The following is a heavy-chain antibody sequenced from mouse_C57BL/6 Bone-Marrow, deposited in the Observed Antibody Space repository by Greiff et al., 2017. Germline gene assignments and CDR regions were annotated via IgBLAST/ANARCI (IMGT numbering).Heavy chain of an antibody. CDR3: AIVYYYAMDY. V-gene: IGHV5-4*01. Sequence: EVQGVESGGGLVKPGGSLKLSCAASGFTFSSYAMSWVRQTPEKRLEWVATISDGGSYTYYPDNVKGRFTISRDNAKNNLYLQMSHLKSEDTAMYYCAIVYYYAMDYWGQGTSVTVSS. J-gene: IGHJ4*01. CDR1: GFTFSSYA. CDR2: ISDGGSYT.